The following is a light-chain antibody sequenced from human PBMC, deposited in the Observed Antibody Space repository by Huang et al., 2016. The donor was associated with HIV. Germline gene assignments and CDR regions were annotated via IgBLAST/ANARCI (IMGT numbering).Light chain of an antibody. J-gene: IGKJ2*01. CDR2: GAS. V-gene: IGKV3-15*01. CDR3: QQYNNWPRT. CDR1: QYVSSN. Sequence: ERVMTQSPDTLSVSPGERATLYCRASQYVSSNLAWYQQKPGQAPRLLVYGASTRVIDSPARFSGSGSGTEFTLTISSLQSEDSAVYYCQQYNNWPRTFGQGTKLEIK.